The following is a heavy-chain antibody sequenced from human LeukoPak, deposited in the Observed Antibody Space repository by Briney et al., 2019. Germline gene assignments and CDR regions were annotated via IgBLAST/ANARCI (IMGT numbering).Heavy chain of an antibody. CDR2: ISSSSSYI. CDR3: ARSLEGGGWYLGY. J-gene: IGHJ4*02. CDR1: GFTFSSYS. V-gene: IGHV3-21*01. D-gene: IGHD6-19*01. Sequence: SGGSLRLSCAASGFTFSSYSMNWVRQAPGKGLEWVSSISSSSSYIYYADSVKGRFTISRDNAKNSLYLQMNSLRAEDTAVYYCARSLEGGGWYLGYWGQGTLVTVSS.